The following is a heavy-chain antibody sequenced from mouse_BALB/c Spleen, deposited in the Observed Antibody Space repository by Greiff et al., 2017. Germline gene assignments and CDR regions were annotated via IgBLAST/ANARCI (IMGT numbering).Heavy chain of an antibody. V-gene: IGHV5-6-3*01. D-gene: IGHD2-4*01. J-gene: IGHJ4*01. CDR2: INSNGGST. CDR1: GFTFSSYG. Sequence: EVQVVESGGGLVQPGGSLKLSCAASGFTFSSYGMSWVRQTPDKRLELVATINSNGGSTYYPDSVKGRFTISRDNAKNTLYLQMSSLKSEDTAMYYCARDSYYDYDGYYAMDYWGQGTSVTVSS. CDR3: ARDSYYDYDGYYAMDY.